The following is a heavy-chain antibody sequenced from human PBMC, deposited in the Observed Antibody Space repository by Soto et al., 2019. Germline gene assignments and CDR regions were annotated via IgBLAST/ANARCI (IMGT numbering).Heavy chain of an antibody. CDR1: GYTFTSYD. CDR3: ARGSYSYGYWHYYYYGMDV. V-gene: IGHV1-8*01. Sequence: ASVKVSCKASGYTFTSYDINWVRQATGQGLEWMGWMNPNSGNTGYAQKFQGRVTMTRNTSISTAYMELSSLRSEDTAVYYCARGSYSYGYWHYYYYGMDVWGQGTTVTVS. J-gene: IGHJ6*02. D-gene: IGHD5-18*01. CDR2: MNPNSGNT.